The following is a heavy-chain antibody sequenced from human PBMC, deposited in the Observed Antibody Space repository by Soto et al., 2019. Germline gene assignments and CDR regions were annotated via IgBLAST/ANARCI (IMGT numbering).Heavy chain of an antibody. D-gene: IGHD3-10*01. J-gene: IGHJ6*03. CDR2: MNPNSGNT. CDR3: AIYGHAPGENVSYYYYLYV. CDR1: GYTFTSYD. V-gene: IGHV1-8*01. Sequence: QVQLVQSGAEVKKPGASVKVSCKASGYTFTSYDINWVRQATGQGLEWMGWMNPNSGNTGYAQKFQCRVTMTRNTSISTAYMEPSSLRGEDTAVYYCAIYGHAPGENVSYYYYLYVWGKGTTFTVSS.